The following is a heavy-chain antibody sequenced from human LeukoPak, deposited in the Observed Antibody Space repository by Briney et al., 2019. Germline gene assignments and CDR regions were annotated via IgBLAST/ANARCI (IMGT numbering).Heavy chain of an antibody. Sequence: SETLSLTCTVSGDSISSGSYYWSWIRQPAGKALEWIGRIYTSGNTNYKPSLKSRLTISLDTSKNQFSLNLSSVTAADTAQYCCARARSGAFDIWGQGALVTVSS. D-gene: IGHD3-10*01. CDR1: GDSISSGSYY. J-gene: IGHJ3*02. CDR2: IYTSGNT. CDR3: ARARSGAFDI. V-gene: IGHV4-61*02.